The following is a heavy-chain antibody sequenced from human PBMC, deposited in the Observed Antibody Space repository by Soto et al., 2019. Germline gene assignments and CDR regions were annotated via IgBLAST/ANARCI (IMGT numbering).Heavy chain of an antibody. Sequence: ASVKVSCKASGGTFSSYAISWVRQAPGQGLEWMGGIIPIFGTANYAQKFQGRVTITADESTSTAYMELSSLRSEDTAVYYCARAVHSSSSGDYYYYGMDVWGQGTTVTVSS. CDR1: GGTFSSYA. D-gene: IGHD6-6*01. J-gene: IGHJ6*02. V-gene: IGHV1-69*13. CDR2: IIPIFGTA. CDR3: ARAVHSSSSGDYYYYGMDV.